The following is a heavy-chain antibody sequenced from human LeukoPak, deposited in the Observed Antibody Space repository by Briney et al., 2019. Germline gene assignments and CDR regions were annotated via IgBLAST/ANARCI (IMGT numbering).Heavy chain of an antibody. V-gene: IGHV4-39*07. D-gene: IGHD3-9*01. CDR1: GGSISSSSYY. J-gene: IGHJ5*02. CDR3: ARGHYDILPGYYTPPWFDP. Sequence: SETLSLTCTVSGGSISSSSYYWGWIRQPPGKGLEWIGSIYYSGSTYYNPSLKSRVTISVDTSKNQFSLKLSSVTAADTAVYYCARGHYDILPGYYTPPWFDPWGQGTLVTVSS. CDR2: IYYSGST.